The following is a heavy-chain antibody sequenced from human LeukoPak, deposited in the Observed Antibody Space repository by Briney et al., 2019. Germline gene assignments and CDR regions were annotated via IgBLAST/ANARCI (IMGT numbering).Heavy chain of an antibody. Sequence: SETLSLTCAVYGGSFSGYYWSWIRQPPGKGLEWIGEINHSGSTNYNPSLKSRVTISVDTSKNQFSLKLSSVTAADTAVYYCARGHPPVLRFLEWFLYYFDYWGQGTLVTVSS. D-gene: IGHD3-3*01. J-gene: IGHJ4*02. V-gene: IGHV4-34*01. CDR2: INHSGST. CDR3: ARGHPPVLRFLEWFLYYFDY. CDR1: GGSFSGYY.